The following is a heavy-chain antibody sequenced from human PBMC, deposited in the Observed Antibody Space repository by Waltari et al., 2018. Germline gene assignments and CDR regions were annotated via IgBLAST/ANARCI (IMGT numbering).Heavy chain of an antibody. CDR1: GYSFTRFR. D-gene: IGHD3-3*01. V-gene: IGHV1-46*01. CDR3: ARDLRFVEQSTFPGGGDF. J-gene: IGHJ4*02. CDR2: INPSDGNA. Sequence: HVPLVLSEDEVKKPVASVRVSCKTHGYSFTRFRVYSVRQAPGQGLEWMGIINPSDGNAKYAQKFQGRMTLTRDTSTTTVYMQMSSLRSEDTAVYYCARDLRFVEQSTFPGGGDFWGPGTLVTVSS.